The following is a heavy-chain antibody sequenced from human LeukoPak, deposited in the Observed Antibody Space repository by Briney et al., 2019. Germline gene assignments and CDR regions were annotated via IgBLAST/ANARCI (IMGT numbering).Heavy chain of an antibody. CDR3: ARGREVAGTVSY. Sequence: ASVKVSCKASGYTFTSYGISWVRQAPGQGLEWMGWINPNSDGTNYAQNFQGRVTMTRDTSSSTAYMELSRLRFDDSAVYYCARGREVAGTVSYWGQGTLVTVSS. V-gene: IGHV1-2*02. CDR2: INPNSDGT. CDR1: GYTFTSYG. D-gene: IGHD6-19*01. J-gene: IGHJ4*02.